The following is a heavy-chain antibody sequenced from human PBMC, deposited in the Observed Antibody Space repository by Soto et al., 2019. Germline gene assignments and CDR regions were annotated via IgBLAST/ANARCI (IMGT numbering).Heavy chain of an antibody. Sequence: SVKVSCKASGYTFTSVYMHWVRQAPGQGLEWMGIINPSDGSTSYGQKFQGRVTVTRDTSTSTVYMDLSRLRSEDTAVYFCARGLGTGYYKHAFDIWGQGTRVTVSS. CDR2: INPSDGST. J-gene: IGHJ3*02. V-gene: IGHV1-46*01. D-gene: IGHD3-22*01. CDR3: ARGLGTGYYKHAFDI. CDR1: GYTFTSVY.